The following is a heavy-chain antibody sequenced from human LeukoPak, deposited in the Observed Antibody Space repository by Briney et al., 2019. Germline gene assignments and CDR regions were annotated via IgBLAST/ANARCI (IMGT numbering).Heavy chain of an antibody. CDR2: VSYAGST. V-gene: IGHV4-59*01. J-gene: IGHJ6*02. Sequence: SETLSLTCTVSGVPITTFYWSWIRQPPGKGLEWIGSVSYAGSTNYNPSLKSRVTLSIDTSNNQFSLRLSSVTTADTGLYFCARDRTRDGYNYGGSSYYYGLDVWGRGTTVSVSS. CDR3: ARDRTRDGYNYGGSSYYYGLDV. CDR1: GVPITTFY. D-gene: IGHD5-24*01.